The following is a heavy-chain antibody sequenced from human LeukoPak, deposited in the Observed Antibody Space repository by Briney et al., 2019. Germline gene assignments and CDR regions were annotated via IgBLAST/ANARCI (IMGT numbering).Heavy chain of an antibody. V-gene: IGHV1-2*02. CDR1: GYTFTAHH. CDR3: ARVDANTWYGKIDS. Sequence: ASVKVSCTASGYTFTAHHIHWVRQAPGQGLEWMGWLNPNSGGTNYAQKFQGRVTMTRDTSISTAYMELNSLRSDDTAVYYCARVDANTWYGKIDSWGQGTLVTVSS. D-gene: IGHD6-13*01. J-gene: IGHJ4*02. CDR2: LNPNSGGT.